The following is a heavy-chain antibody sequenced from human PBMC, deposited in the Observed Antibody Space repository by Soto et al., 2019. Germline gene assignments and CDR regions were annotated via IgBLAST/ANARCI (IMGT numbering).Heavy chain of an antibody. CDR2: IYPGDSDT. CDR1: GYTFTNNW. D-gene: IGHD3-3*01. Sequence: GESLKISCKGSGYTFTNNWVGWVRQMPGKGLEWMGIIYPGDSDTRYSPSFQGQVTISVDKSTSTAYMELSSLRSEDTAVYYCAADLGDGVPKLYYGMDVWGQGTTVTVSS. CDR3: AADLGDGVPKLYYGMDV. J-gene: IGHJ6*02. V-gene: IGHV5-51*01.